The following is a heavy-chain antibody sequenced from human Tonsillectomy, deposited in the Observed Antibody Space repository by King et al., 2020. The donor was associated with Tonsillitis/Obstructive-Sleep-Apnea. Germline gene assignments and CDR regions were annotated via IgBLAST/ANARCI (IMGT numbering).Heavy chain of an antibody. V-gene: IGHV1-46*01. Sequence: VQLVESGAEVKKPGASVKVSCKASGYTFTRYNRHWVRQAPGQGLEVFGIIKPSGGSTSYAQKFQGRVTMTRDTSTSTVYMELSSLRSEDTAVYYCARGSYGDYIDYWGQGTLVTVSS. CDR1: GYTFTRYN. D-gene: IGHD4-17*01. CDR3: ARGSYGDYIDY. J-gene: IGHJ4*02. CDR2: IKPSGGST.